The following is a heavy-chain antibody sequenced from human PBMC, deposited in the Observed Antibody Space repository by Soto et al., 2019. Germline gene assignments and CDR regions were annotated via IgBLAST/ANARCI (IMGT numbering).Heavy chain of an antibody. CDR3: ARLRVYCTNGVCYGMDV. CDR1: GYSFTSYW. J-gene: IGHJ6*02. Sequence: GESLKISCNGSGYSFTSYWISWVRQMPGKGLEWMGRIDPSDSYTNYSPSFQGHVTISADKSISTAYLQWSSLKASDTAMYYCARLRVYCTNGVCYGMDVWGQGTTVTVSS. V-gene: IGHV5-10-1*01. CDR2: IDPSDSYT. D-gene: IGHD2-8*01.